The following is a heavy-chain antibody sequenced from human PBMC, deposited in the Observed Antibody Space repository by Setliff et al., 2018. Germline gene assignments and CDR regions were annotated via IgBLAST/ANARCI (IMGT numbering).Heavy chain of an antibody. J-gene: IGHJ6*03. CDR1: GFAFSNFA. CDR2: ISAVNSGT. Sequence: PGGSLRLSCAASGFAFSNFAMGWVRQAPGRGLEWVSIISAVNSGTYYADSVRGRFTISRDNSKNTLYLQMNSLRVEDTAVYYCARAKGNDYSMDVWGKGTTVTVSS. CDR3: ARAKGNDYSMDV. V-gene: IGHV3-23*01.